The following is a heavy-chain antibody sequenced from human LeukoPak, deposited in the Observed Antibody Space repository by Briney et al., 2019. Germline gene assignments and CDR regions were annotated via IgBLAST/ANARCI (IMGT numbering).Heavy chain of an antibody. V-gene: IGHV4-59*01. CDR2: IYYSGST. CDR3: ARGLKGWFGELYDAFDI. Sequence: SETLSLTCTVSGGSISSYYWSWIRQPPGKGLEWIGYIYYSGSTNYNPSLKSRVTISVDTSKNQFSLKLSSVTAADTAVYYCARGLKGWFGELYDAFDIWGQGTMVTVSS. J-gene: IGHJ3*02. D-gene: IGHD3-10*01. CDR1: GGSISSYY.